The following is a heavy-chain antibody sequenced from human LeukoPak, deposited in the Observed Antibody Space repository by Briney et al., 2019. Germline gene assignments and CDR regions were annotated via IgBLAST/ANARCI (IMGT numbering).Heavy chain of an antibody. CDR1: GFTFSSYS. Sequence: GGSLRLSCAASGFTFSSYSMNWVRQAPGKGLEWVSSISSSSSYIYYADSVKGRFTISRDNAKNSLYLQMNSLRVEDTAVYYCARAHNWKYGTFDYWGQGTLVTVSS. J-gene: IGHJ4*02. D-gene: IGHD1-7*01. CDR2: ISSSSSYI. CDR3: ARAHNWKYGTFDY. V-gene: IGHV3-21*01.